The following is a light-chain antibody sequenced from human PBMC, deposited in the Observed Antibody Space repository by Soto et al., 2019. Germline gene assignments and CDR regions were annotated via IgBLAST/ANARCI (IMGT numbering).Light chain of an antibody. CDR1: QTVSGNS. J-gene: IGKJ1*01. CDR2: GAS. Sequence: EIVLTQSPGTLSLSQGERASLSCRATQTVSGNSLAWYQQKPGQAPKLLIHGASTRATGIPDRFSGSGSGTDFTLSISRLEPEDFAVYYCQVYGSSPKTFGQGTKVDI. CDR3: QVYGSSPKT. V-gene: IGKV3-20*01.